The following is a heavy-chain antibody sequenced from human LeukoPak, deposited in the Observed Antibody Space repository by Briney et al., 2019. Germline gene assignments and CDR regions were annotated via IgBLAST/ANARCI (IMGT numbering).Heavy chain of an antibody. CDR1: GGSISSYY. D-gene: IGHD2-15*01. Sequence: SETLSLTCTVSGGSISSYYWSWIRQPPGKGLEWIGYIYYSGSTNYNPSLKSRVTISVDTSKNQFSLKLSSVTAADTVVYYCARHVLQPITVAATLIYFDFWGQGTLVTVSS. CDR3: ARHVLQPITVAATLIYFDF. V-gene: IGHV4-59*08. J-gene: IGHJ4*02. CDR2: IYYSGST.